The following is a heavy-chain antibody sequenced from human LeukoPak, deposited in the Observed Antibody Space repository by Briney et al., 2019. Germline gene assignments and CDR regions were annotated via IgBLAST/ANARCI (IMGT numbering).Heavy chain of an antibody. D-gene: IGHD2-21*02. CDR2: ISYDGRTK. CDR3: AKAGHCGGDCYSIMDY. Sequence: VQPGRSLRLSCVASGFTFSSYGMHWVRQAPGKGLEWVAVISYDGRTKYYADSVNGRFSISRDNSKNTLYLQMNSLRAEDTAVYYCAKAGHCGGDCYSIMDYWGQGTLVTVSS. J-gene: IGHJ4*02. V-gene: IGHV3-30*18. CDR1: GFTFSSYG.